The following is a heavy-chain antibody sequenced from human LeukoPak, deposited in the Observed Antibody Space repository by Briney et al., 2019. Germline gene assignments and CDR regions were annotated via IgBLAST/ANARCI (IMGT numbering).Heavy chain of an antibody. CDR2: LYYSGST. CDR3: ARDSGGAKTDFWSGYYDY. D-gene: IGHD3-3*01. J-gene: IGHJ4*02. V-gene: IGHV4-59*01. CDR1: GGSISSYY. Sequence: SETLSLTCTVSGGSISSYYWSWIRQPPGKGLVWIGNLYYSGSTNYNPSLKSRVTISVDTSKNQFSLKLSSVTAADTAVYYCARDSGGAKTDFWSGYYDYWGQGTLATVSS.